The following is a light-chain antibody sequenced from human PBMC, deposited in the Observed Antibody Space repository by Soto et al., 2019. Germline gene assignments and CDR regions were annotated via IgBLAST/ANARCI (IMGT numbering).Light chain of an antibody. Sequence: EIELTQSPGTLSLSPGERATLSCRASQSVSSSYLAWYQQKPGQAPRLLIYDASSRATGILDRFSGSGSGTDFTLTISRLQPEDFAVYYCQQYASSPLTFGGGTKVELK. CDR3: QQYASSPLT. J-gene: IGKJ4*01. CDR2: DAS. V-gene: IGKV3-20*01. CDR1: QSVSSSY.